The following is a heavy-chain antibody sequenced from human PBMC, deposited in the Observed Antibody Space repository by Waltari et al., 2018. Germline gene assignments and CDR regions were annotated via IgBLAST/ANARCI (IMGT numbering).Heavy chain of an antibody. Sequence: EVQLVESGGGLIQPGGSLRLSCAASGFTVSSHYMSWVRQAPGKGLGWVSVIYSGGSTYYADSVKGRFTISRDNSKNTLYLQMNSLRAEDTAVYYCARDSSGWYARGAFDYWGQGTLVTVSS. V-gene: IGHV3-53*01. J-gene: IGHJ4*02. CDR1: GFTVSSHY. D-gene: IGHD6-19*01. CDR3: ARDSSGWYARGAFDY. CDR2: IYSGGST.